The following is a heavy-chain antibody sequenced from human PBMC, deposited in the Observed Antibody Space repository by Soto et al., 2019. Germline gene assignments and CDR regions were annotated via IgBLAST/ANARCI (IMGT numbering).Heavy chain of an antibody. J-gene: IGHJ5*02. CDR2: INSFSETT. D-gene: IGHD3-16*01. CDR3: VRPGLKRGSSWFDP. CDR1: GGTFSSYG. V-gene: IGHV1-69*01. Sequence: QVQLVQSGAEVKKPGSSVKVSCKASGGTFSSYGVTWVRQAPGQGLEWAGGINSFSETTNYAQRFQGRVTITADESTNTAYMELISLRSEDTAVYYCVRPGLKRGSSWFDPWGQGTLVIVSS.